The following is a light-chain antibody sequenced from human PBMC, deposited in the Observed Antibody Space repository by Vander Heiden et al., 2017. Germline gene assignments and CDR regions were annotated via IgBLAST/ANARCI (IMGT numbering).Light chain of an antibody. CDR3: QAWDSSTVV. J-gene: IGLJ2*01. CDR2: RDS. V-gene: IGLV3-1*01. CDR1: KLGDKY. Sequence: SYELTHPPSVSVSPGQTASITCSGDKLGDKYACWYQQKPGQSPVLVIYRDSKRPSGIPERFSGSNSGNTATLTISGTQAMDEADYYCQAWDSSTVVFGGGTKLTVL.